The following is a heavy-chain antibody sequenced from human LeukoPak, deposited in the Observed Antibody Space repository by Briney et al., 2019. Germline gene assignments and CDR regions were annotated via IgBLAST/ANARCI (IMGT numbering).Heavy chain of an antibody. CDR2: IYYSGST. D-gene: IGHD4-17*01. Sequence: PSETLSLTCTVSGGSISSGGYYWSWIRQHPGKGLEWIGYIYYSGSTYYNPSLKSRVTISVDTSKNQFSLKLSSVTAADTAVYYCARAKGSPWDDYGDKHFDYWGQGTLVTVSS. V-gene: IGHV4-31*03. CDR1: GGSISSGGYY. CDR3: ARAKGSPWDDYGDKHFDY. J-gene: IGHJ4*02.